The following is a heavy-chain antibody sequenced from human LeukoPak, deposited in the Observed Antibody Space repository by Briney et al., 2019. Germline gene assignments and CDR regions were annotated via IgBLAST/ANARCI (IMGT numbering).Heavy chain of an antibody. D-gene: IGHD5-24*01. CDR3: ARDNAYKDY. V-gene: IGHV1-2*02. CDR1: GYTFTGYY. J-gene: IGHJ4*02. Sequence: ASVKVSCKASGYTFTGYYIHWVRQAPGQGLEWMGWVIPASGGTNYAQKFQGRVTMTRDTSISTAYMKLSSLRSDDTAVYYCARDNAYKDYWGQGTLVTVSS. CDR2: VIPASGGT.